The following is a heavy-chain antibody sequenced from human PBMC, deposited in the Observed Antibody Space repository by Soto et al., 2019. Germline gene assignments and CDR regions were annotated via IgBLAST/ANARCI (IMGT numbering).Heavy chain of an antibody. V-gene: IGHV3-66*01. J-gene: IGHJ5*02. CDR3: TSSRYDSDNFQGWFDP. CDR1: GLTVNSNS. Sequence: GGSLRLSCAASGLTVNSNSMSWVRQAPGKGLEWVSTLYADGSTFYADSVKDRFTISRDISKNTLYLQMSSLRVEDTAVYYCTSSRYDSDNFQGWFDPWGQGTLVTVSS. CDR2: LYADGST. D-gene: IGHD3-16*01.